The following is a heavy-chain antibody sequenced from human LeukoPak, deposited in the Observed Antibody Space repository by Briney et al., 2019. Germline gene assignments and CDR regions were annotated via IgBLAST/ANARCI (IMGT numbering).Heavy chain of an antibody. CDR3: ARVDSTRYYFDY. CDR1: GFTFSSYA. CDR2: ISYDGSNK. J-gene: IGHJ4*02. Sequence: PGGSLRLSCAASGFTFSSYAMHWVRQAPGKGLEWVAVISYDGSNKYYADSVKGRFTISRDNSKNTLYLQMNSLRAEDTAVYYCARVDSTRYYFDYWGQGTLVTVSS. V-gene: IGHV3-30*14.